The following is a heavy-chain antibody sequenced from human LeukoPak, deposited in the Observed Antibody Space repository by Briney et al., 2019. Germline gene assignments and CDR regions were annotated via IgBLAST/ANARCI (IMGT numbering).Heavy chain of an antibody. D-gene: IGHD5-24*01. Sequence: ASVKVSCKASGYTFTDYYIHWVRQAPGQGLEWMGWISPNSGGTNYAQNFQGRVTMTRDTSISAAYMELSRLRSDDTAVCYCARRDGYNSLDYWGQGTLVTVSS. CDR1: GYTFTDYY. CDR2: ISPNSGGT. J-gene: IGHJ4*02. CDR3: ARRDGYNSLDY. V-gene: IGHV1-2*02.